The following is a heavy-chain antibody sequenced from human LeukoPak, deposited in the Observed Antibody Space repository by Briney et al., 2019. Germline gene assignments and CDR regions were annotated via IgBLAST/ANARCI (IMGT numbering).Heavy chain of an antibody. CDR2: ISGDGTET. CDR3: AKGGHYSFFDY. J-gene: IGHJ4*02. Sequence: PGGSLRLSCAASGFTFTIYSMNWVRQAPRKGLEWVSTISGDGTETFYADSVKGRFTISRDNSKNTHYLQMSSLRAEDTGIYYCAKGGHYSFFDYWGQGTLVTVSS. D-gene: IGHD4-11*01. CDR1: GFTFTIYS. V-gene: IGHV3-23*01.